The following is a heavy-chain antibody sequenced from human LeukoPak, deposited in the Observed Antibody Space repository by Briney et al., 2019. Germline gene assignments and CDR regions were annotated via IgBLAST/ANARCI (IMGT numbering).Heavy chain of an antibody. Sequence: ASVKVSSKISGYTLTEVSMHWVRPAPGKGLEWMGGFDPADGEPIYAQKFQGRVTMSEDTSTDTAYMDLSSLRSEDTAVYYCATEVVGYGDVHYFDSRGQGTLVTVSS. CDR3: ATEVVGYGDVHYFDS. J-gene: IGHJ4*02. D-gene: IGHD4-17*01. CDR2: FDPADGEP. CDR1: GYTLTEVS. V-gene: IGHV1-24*01.